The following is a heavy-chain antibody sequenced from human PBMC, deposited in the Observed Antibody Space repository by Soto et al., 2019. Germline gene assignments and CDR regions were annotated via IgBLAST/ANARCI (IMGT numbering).Heavy chain of an antibody. Sequence: GGSLRLSCAVSGSTFSSHAMNWVRQAPGTGLEWVSTIDHIGANTHYADSVKGRLTISRDNSRNTVYLQMSSLRAADTALYFCVSWVSDHFDFWGQGTPVTVSS. D-gene: IGHD3-16*01. CDR2: IDHIGANT. J-gene: IGHJ4*02. CDR3: VSWVSDHFDF. CDR1: GSTFSSHA. V-gene: IGHV3-23*01.